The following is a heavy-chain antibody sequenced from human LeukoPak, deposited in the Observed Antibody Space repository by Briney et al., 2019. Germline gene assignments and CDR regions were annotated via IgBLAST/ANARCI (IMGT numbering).Heavy chain of an antibody. CDR3: ARDVSLGYYDSSGHIPQIYFDY. CDR2: IYYSGNT. V-gene: IGHV4-31*03. CDR1: GGSISSGGYY. D-gene: IGHD3-22*01. J-gene: IGHJ4*02. Sequence: SETLSLTCTVSGGSISSGGYYWSWIRQHPGQGLEWIGYIYYSGNTNYNPALKSRFTISADTSKNQFSLNLRYVTAADTAVYYCARDVSLGYYDSSGHIPQIYFDYWGQGTLVTVSS.